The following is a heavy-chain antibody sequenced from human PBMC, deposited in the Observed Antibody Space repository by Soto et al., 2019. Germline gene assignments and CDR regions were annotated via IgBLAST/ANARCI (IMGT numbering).Heavy chain of an antibody. CDR3: ARGYSPALGAPWARVNWFDP. CDR2: IYYIGST. Sequence: QVQLQESGPGRVKASETLSLTCTVSGGSMSNYYWSWIRQPPGKGLEWIGYIYYIGSTNYNPSLKSRVTMAVGTSRNQLPLNLTSVTAADTAVYYCARGYSPALGAPWARVNWFDPWGQGTLVTVSS. V-gene: IGHV4-59*01. J-gene: IGHJ5*02. D-gene: IGHD1-26*01. CDR1: GGSMSNYY.